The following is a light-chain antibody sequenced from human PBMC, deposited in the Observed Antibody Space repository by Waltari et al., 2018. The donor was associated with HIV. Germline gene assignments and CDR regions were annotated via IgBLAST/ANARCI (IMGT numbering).Light chain of an antibody. CDR2: DNN. J-gene: IGLJ2*01. CDR3: ETWDASLQVGL. CDR1: DSNVGSNF. V-gene: IGLV1-51*01. Sequence: TQPPSVSAAPGPKVSISCSGTDSNVGSNFVSWYQLLPDIGPKLLIYDNNRPPAAISERFSCDKTGTSASLDITGLQTGDEATYYCETWDASLQVGLFGGGTKVSVL.